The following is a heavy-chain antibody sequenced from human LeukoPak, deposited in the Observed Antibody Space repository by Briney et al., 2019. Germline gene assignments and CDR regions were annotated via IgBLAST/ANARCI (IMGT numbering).Heavy chain of an antibody. CDR2: IYYSGST. CDR1: GASISSYY. CDR3: ARDRRVPTVTKFYYYGMDV. J-gene: IGHJ6*02. Sequence: SETLSLTCTVSGASISSYYWSWIRQPPGKGLEWIRYIYYSGSTNYNPSLKSRVTISVDTSKNQFSLKLTSVTAADTAVYYCARDRRVPTVTKFYYYGMDVWGQGTTVTVSS. D-gene: IGHD4-17*01. V-gene: IGHV4-59*01.